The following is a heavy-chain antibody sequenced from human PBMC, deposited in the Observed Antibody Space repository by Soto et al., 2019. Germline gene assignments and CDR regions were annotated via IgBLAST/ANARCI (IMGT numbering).Heavy chain of an antibody. V-gene: IGHV5-51*01. CDR2: IYPGDSDT. CDR1: GYSFTSFW. CDR3: ARGGFLDQYCTNGVCYWSWFDP. J-gene: IGHJ5*02. D-gene: IGHD2-8*01. Sequence: PGESLKISCKGSGYSFTSFWIGWVRQMPGKGLEWMGIIYPGDSDTRYSPSFQGQVTISADKSISTAYLQWSSLKASDTAMYYCARGGFLDQYCTNGVCYWSWFDPWGQGTLVTVSS.